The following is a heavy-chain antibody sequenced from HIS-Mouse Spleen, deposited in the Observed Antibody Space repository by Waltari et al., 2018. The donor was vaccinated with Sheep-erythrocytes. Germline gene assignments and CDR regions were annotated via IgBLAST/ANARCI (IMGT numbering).Heavy chain of an antibody. CDR1: GFTFSSYA. D-gene: IGHD5-18*01. J-gene: IGHJ4*02. Sequence: EVQLLESGGGLVQAGGSLRLSCAASGFTFSSYAMSWVRQAPGKGLEWVSAFRGRCVRTYYADSVKGRFTISRDNSKNTLYLQMNSLRAEDTAVYYCAKENTAMDYWGQGTLVTVSS. V-gene: IGHV3-23*01. CDR3: AKENTAMDY. CDR2: FRGRCVRT.